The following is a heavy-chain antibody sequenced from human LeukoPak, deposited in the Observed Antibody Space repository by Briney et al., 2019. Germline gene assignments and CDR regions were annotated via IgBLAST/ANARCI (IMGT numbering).Heavy chain of an antibody. CDR1: GASVSSIGYS. CDR3: ASLSTGTHVRDWFDP. D-gene: IGHD7-27*01. CDR2: IYQSGST. V-gene: IGHV4-30-2*01. Sequence: PSETLSLTCGVSGASVSSIGYSWSWIRQPPGRGLEWIGYIYQSGSTSYNPSLQSRVTISIDRSKNQFSLNLSSVTAADTAVYYCASLSTGTHVRDWFDPWGQGTLVTVSS. J-gene: IGHJ5*02.